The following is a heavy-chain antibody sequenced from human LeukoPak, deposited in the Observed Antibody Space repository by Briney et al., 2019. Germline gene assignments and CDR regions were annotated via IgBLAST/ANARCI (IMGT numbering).Heavy chain of an antibody. Sequence: IPSETLSLTCTVSGGSISSYYWTWIRQPPGKGLEWIGYIYYSGSTNYNPSLKSRVTISVDTSKNQFSLKLSSVTAADTAVYYCARQGRGYGGNPDYWGQGTLVTVSS. CDR3: ARQGRGYGGNPDY. CDR2: IYYSGST. CDR1: GGSISSYY. V-gene: IGHV4-59*08. J-gene: IGHJ4*02. D-gene: IGHD4-23*01.